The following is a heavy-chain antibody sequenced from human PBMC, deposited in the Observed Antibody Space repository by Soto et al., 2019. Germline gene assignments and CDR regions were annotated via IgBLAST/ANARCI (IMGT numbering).Heavy chain of an antibody. CDR1: GFSLSTSGVG. Sequence: VSGPTLVNPTQTLTLTCTFSGFSLSTSGVGVGWIRQPPGKALEWLALIYWDDDKRYSPSLKSRLTITKDTSKKQVVLTMTNMDPVDTATYYCVQSRCGGDCLTFYSSHAYYGLDVWGQGTTVTVSS. V-gene: IGHV2-5*02. CDR2: IYWDDDK. D-gene: IGHD2-21*02. CDR3: VQSRCGGDCLTFYSSHAYYGLDV. J-gene: IGHJ6*02.